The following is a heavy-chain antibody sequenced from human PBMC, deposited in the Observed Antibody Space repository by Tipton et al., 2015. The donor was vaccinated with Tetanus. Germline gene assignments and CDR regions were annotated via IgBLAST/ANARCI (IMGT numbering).Heavy chain of an antibody. CDR3: ARGVDNYAFDI. CDR1: GYTFTSYG. CDR2: INPNSGGT. Sequence: QSGPEVKKPGASVKVSCKASGYTFTSYGISWVRQAPGQGLEWMGRINPNSGGTNYAQKFQGRVTMTRDTSISTAYMELSRLRSDDTAVYYCARGVDNYAFDIWGQGTMVTVSS. V-gene: IGHV1-2*06. D-gene: IGHD5-12*01. J-gene: IGHJ3*02.